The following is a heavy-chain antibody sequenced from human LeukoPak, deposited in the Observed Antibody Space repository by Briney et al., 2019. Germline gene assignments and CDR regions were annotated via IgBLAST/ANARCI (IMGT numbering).Heavy chain of an antibody. J-gene: IGHJ4*02. CDR3: AKDQGSAKVYYFDY. D-gene: IGHD3-10*01. V-gene: IGHV3-23*01. Sequence: GGSLRLSCAASGFTFSSYAMSWVRQAPGKGLEWVSGISGSAGSTNYADSVKGRFTVSRDNSKNTLYLQINSLRAEDTAVYYCAKDQGSAKVYYFDYWGQGTLVTVSS. CDR1: GFTFSSYA. CDR2: ISGSAGST.